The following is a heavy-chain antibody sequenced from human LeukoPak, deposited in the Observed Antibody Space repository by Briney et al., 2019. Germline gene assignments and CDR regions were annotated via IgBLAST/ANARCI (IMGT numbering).Heavy chain of an antibody. D-gene: IGHD6-13*01. CDR1: GYSISSGYY. CDR3: ARTLSYSSSWYRDY. Sequence: SETLSLTCAVSGYSISSGYYWGWIRQPPGKGLEWIGEINHSGSTNYNPSLKSRVTISVDTSKNQFSLKLSSVTAADTAVYYCARTLSYSSSWYRDYWGQGTLVTVSS. CDR2: INHSGST. J-gene: IGHJ4*02. V-gene: IGHV4-38-2*01.